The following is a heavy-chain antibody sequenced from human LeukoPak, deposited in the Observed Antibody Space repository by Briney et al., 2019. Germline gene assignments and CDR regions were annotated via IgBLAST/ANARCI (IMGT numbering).Heavy chain of an antibody. CDR2: IFTSGST. D-gene: IGHD1-14*01. J-gene: IGHJ6*03. Sequence: SETLSLTCTVSGGSISSYYWSWIRQPAGKGLEWIGRIFTSGSTIYNPSLKSRVTMSVDTSKNQFSLKLSSVTAADTAVYYCARGRYESTRLSAYYYYYMDVWGKGTTVTVSS. V-gene: IGHV4-4*07. CDR1: GGSISSYY. CDR3: ARGRYESTRLSAYYYYYMDV.